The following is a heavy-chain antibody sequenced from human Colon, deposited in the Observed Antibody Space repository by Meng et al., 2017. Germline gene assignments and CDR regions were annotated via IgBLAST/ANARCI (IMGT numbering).Heavy chain of an antibody. Sequence: EGQLGASGGDLVQPWASVRLSCVVSGFTLKNNYIHWVRQDPVRGLEWVAILYSGRITYYADSVKGRFTISRDDSKNTVHLQMNSLTVDDTALYYCATESFAAWGQGTLVTVSS. J-gene: IGHJ5*02. D-gene: IGHD3-16*02. V-gene: IGHV3-66*02. CDR3: ATESFAA. CDR1: GFTLKNNY. CDR2: LYSGRIT.